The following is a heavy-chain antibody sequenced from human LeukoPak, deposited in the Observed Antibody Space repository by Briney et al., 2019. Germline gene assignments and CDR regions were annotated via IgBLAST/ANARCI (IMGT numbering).Heavy chain of an antibody. CDR3: ARGGYYGSGNDFRFDP. CDR2: IYYSGST. V-gene: IGHV4-59*01. CDR1: GGSINSYY. J-gene: IGHJ5*02. Sequence: KPSETLSLTCTVSGGSINSYYWSWIRQPPGKGLEWIGYIYYSGSTNYNPSLKSRVTISVDTSKNQFSLKLTSVTAADTAVYFCARGGYYGSGNDFRFDPWGQGTLVTVSS. D-gene: IGHD3-10*01.